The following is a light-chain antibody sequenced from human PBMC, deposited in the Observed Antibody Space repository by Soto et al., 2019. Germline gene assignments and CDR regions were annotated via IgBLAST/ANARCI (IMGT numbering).Light chain of an antibody. V-gene: IGKV3-20*01. CDR1: RSLSSTS. Sequence: PGERAALSCRASRSLSSTSLAWYQQRPGQAPRLLIYDVSSRATGIPDRFSGSGSGTDFTLTINRLEPDDLAVYYCQQYGSSPRTFGQGTKVDIK. CDR3: QQYGSSPRT. J-gene: IGKJ1*01. CDR2: DVS.